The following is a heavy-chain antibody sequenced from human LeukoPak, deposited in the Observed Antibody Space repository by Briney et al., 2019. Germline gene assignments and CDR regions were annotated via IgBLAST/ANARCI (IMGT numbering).Heavy chain of an antibody. CDR1: GGSISSSSYY. J-gene: IGHJ4*02. D-gene: IGHD3-22*01. Sequence: SETLSLTCTVSGGSISSSSYYWGWIRQPPGKGLEWIGSIYYSGSTYYNPSLKSRVTISVDTSKNQFSLKLSSVTAADTAVYYCARTYDYDSSGYYLSYWGQGSLVTVSP. CDR3: ARTYDYDSSGYYLSY. CDR2: IYYSGST. V-gene: IGHV4-39*01.